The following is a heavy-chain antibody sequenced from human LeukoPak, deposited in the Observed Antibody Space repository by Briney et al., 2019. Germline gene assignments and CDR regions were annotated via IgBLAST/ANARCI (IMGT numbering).Heavy chain of an antibody. CDR1: GGSISSYY. Sequence: SETLSLTCTVSGGSISSYYWSWIRQPPRKGLEWIGYIYYSGSTNYNPSLKSRVTISVDTSKNQFSLKLSSVTAADTAVYYCARIGIDDAFDIWGQGTMVTVSS. J-gene: IGHJ3*02. D-gene: IGHD2-15*01. V-gene: IGHV4-59*01. CDR2: IYYSGST. CDR3: ARIGIDDAFDI.